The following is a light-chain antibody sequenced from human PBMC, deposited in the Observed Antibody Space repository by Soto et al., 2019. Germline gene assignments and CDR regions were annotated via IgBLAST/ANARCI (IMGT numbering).Light chain of an antibody. V-gene: IGLV2-14*01. Sequence: QSALTQPASVSGSPGQSITISCTGTSSDVGAYNYVSWYQQHPGKAPKLMIFEVSDRPSGVSNRFSGSESGNTASLTISGLQAEDEADYYCSSYTRSNTLVFGGGTKLTVL. CDR1: SSDVGAYNY. CDR2: EVS. J-gene: IGLJ2*01. CDR3: SSYTRSNTLV.